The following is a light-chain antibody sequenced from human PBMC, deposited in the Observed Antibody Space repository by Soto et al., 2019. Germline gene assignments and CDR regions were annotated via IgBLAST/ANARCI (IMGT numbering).Light chain of an antibody. V-gene: IGKV3-11*01. CDR2: DAS. CDR3: QQRSNWTWT. J-gene: IGKJ1*01. Sequence: EIVLTQYPGTLSLSPGERATLSCRASQSVSSSYLAWYQQKPGQAPRLLIYDASNRATGIPARFSGSGSGTDFTLTISSLEPEDFAVYYCQQRSNWTWTFGQGTKVDIK. CDR1: QSVSSSY.